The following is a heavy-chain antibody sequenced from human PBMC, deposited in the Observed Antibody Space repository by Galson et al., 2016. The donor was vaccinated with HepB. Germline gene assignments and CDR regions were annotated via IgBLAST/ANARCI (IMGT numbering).Heavy chain of an antibody. D-gene: IGHD3-10*01. V-gene: IGHV3-30*04. J-gene: IGHJ6*02. CDR1: AFSFRSYT. Sequence: SLRLSCAASAFSFRSYTMHWVRQAPGKGLEWVTVISFDGNDKYYADSVKGRFIISRDNSKNTLYLQMNSLRAEDTAVYYCARGPGSYYRGREYYYGMGVWGQGTTVTVSS. CDR3: ARGPGSYYRGREYYYGMGV. CDR2: ISFDGNDK.